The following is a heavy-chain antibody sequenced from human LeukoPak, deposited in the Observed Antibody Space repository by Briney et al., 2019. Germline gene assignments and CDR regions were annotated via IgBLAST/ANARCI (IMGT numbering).Heavy chain of an antibody. CDR2: IFPPDSDT. CDR1: GYRFTDYW. J-gene: IGHJ2*01. V-gene: IGHV5-51*01. CDR3: ARNIVELRGSVWYFDL. D-gene: IGHD1-7*01. Sequence: GESLNISCQASGYRFTDYWIGWVRQMPGKGLEWMGIIFPPDSDTRYSPSFQGQVTISVDKSISTAYLQWNSLKASDTAVYYCARNIVELRGSVWYFDLWGRGTLVTVSS.